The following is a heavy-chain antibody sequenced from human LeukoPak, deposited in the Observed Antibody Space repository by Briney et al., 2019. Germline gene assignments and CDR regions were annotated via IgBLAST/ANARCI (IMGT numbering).Heavy chain of an antibody. CDR2: ISRSSSYT. CDR1: GFTFSDSY. CDR3: ARVGTQNSGYENFDY. J-gene: IGHJ4*02. V-gene: IGHV3-11*05. Sequence: GGSLRLSCAASGFTFSDSYMSWIRQAPGKGLEWVSYISRSSSYTKYADSVKGRFTISRDNAKNSLYLQMTSLRAEDTAVYYCARVGTQNSGYENFDYWGQGTLVTVSS. D-gene: IGHD5-12*01.